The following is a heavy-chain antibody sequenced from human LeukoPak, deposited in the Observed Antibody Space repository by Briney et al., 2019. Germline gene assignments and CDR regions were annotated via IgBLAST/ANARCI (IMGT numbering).Heavy chain of an antibody. J-gene: IGHJ3*02. Sequence: PSETLSLTCTVSGCSISPYHWSWIRQPPGKGLEWIGYIYYSGSTNYNPSLKSRVTISVDTSKNQFSLRLSSVTAADTAVYYCARTNAFDIWGQGTMVTVSS. CDR1: GCSISPYH. CDR2: IYYSGST. CDR3: ARTNAFDI. V-gene: IGHV4-59*01.